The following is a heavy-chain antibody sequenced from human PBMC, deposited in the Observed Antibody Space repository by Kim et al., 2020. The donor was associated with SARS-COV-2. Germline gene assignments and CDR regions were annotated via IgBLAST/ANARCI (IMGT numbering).Heavy chain of an antibody. V-gene: IGHV3-15*01. D-gene: IGHD5-12*01. Sequence: GGSLRLSCAASGFTFNNAWMSWVRQTPGKGLEWVGRIKSKIDGGTTDYAAPVKGRFTISRDDSKNTLYLQMNSLKTEDTAVYFCTTDQYSGYDPYYGMDVWGQGTTVTVS. CDR2: IKSKIDGGTT. CDR1: GFTFNNAW. CDR3: TTDQYSGYDPYYGMDV. J-gene: IGHJ6*02.